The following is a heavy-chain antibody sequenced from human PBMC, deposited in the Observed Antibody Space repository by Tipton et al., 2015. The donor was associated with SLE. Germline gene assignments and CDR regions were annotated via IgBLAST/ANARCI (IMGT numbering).Heavy chain of an antibody. CDR1: GGSISSHY. D-gene: IGHD5-18*01. J-gene: IGHJ4*02. Sequence: TLSLTCTVSGGSISSHYWSWIRQPPGKGLAWIGYIYYSGSTNYNPSLKSRVTISVDTSKNQFSLKLSSVTAADTAVYYCATINSNVYAYYFDLWGQGTLVTVSS. V-gene: IGHV4-59*11. CDR2: IYYSGST. CDR3: ATINSNVYAYYFDL.